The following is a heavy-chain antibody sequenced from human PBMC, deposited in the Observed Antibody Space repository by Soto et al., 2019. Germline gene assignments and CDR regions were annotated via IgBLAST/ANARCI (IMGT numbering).Heavy chain of an antibody. Sequence: SETLSLTCTVSGGSISSYYWSWIRQPPGKGLEWIGYIYYSGSTNYNPSLKSRVTISVDTSKNQFSLKLSSVTAADTAVYYCARAKYYDFWSGYYGSWFDPWGQGTLVTVSS. V-gene: IGHV4-59*08. CDR2: IYYSGST. CDR1: GGSISSYY. D-gene: IGHD3-3*01. CDR3: ARAKYYDFWSGYYGSWFDP. J-gene: IGHJ5*02.